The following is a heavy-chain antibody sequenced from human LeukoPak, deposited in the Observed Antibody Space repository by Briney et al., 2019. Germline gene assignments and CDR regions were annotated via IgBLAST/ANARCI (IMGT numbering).Heavy chain of an antibody. CDR3: ARENYFDY. J-gene: IGHJ4*02. CDR1: GFTFSSYE. Sequence: PGGSLRLSCAASGFTFSSYEMNWVRQAPGKGLEWVSYISSRGSTIYYAASVKGRYTISRDNAKNSLYLQKNTLRAEDTAVYYCARENYFDYWGQGTLVTVSS. V-gene: IGHV3-48*03. CDR2: ISSRGSTI.